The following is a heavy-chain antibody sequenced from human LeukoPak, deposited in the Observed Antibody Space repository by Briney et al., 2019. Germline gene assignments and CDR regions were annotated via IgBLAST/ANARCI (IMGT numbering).Heavy chain of an antibody. CDR1: GGTFSSYA. Sequence: SVKVSCKASGGTFSSYAISWVRQAPGQGLEWVGRIIPILGIANYAQKFQGRVTITADKSTSTAYMELSSLRSEDTAVYYCARALASAADTVGDFDYWGQGTLVTVSS. D-gene: IGHD6-13*01. CDR2: IIPILGIA. J-gene: IGHJ4*02. V-gene: IGHV1-69*04. CDR3: ARALASAADTVGDFDY.